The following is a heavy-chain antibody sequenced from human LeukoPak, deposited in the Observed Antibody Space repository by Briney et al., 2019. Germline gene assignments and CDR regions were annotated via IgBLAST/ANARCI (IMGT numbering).Heavy chain of an antibody. J-gene: IGHJ4*02. Sequence: GGSLRLSCAASGFTFSTHGMSWVRQAPGKGLEWLTVISYDGSNTYYSDSVKGRFTISRDDSKNTLYLQMNSLRPEDTAIYYCAKDRTIFGVVTLSDYWGQGTLVTVSS. CDR1: GFTFSTHG. D-gene: IGHD3-3*01. CDR2: ISYDGSNT. V-gene: IGHV3-30*18. CDR3: AKDRTIFGVVTLSDY.